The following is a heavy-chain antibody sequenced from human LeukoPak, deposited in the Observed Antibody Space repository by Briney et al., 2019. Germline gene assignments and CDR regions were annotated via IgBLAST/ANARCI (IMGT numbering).Heavy chain of an antibody. CDR1: GFTFSSYS. V-gene: IGHV3-48*01. D-gene: IGHD6-13*01. CDR2: ISSSSSTI. Sequence: GGSLRLSCAASGFTFSSYSMNWIRQAPGKGLEWVSYISSSSSTIYYADSVKGRFTISRDNAKNSLYLQMNSLRAEDTAVYYCARGRVAAAGSLVDYWGQGTLVTVSS. CDR3: ARGRVAAAGSLVDY. J-gene: IGHJ4*02.